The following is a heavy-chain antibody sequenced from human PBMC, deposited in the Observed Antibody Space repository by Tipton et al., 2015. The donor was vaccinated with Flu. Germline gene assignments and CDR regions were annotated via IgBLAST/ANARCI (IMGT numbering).Heavy chain of an antibody. CDR1: GCTFNNYG. V-gene: IGHV1-18*04. D-gene: IGHD3-22*01. J-gene: IGHJ4*01. Sequence: QLVQSGPEVKKPGASVRVSCKTTGCTFNNYGINWVRQAPGQGLEWMGWVSAYNGNTNYAQIVQGRGTLTTDTSTRTAYMELRSLRSDDTAVYYCARVREDYGSNDYYSGFNYWGQSTLVTVSS. CDR3: ARVREDYGSNDYYSGFNY. CDR2: VSAYNGNT.